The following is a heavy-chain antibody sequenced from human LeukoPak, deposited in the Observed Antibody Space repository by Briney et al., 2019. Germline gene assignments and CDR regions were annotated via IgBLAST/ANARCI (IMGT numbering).Heavy chain of an antibody. CDR1: GGSISTNSYY. CDR2: IYYSGNI. D-gene: IGHD3-16*02. J-gene: IGHJ4*02. CDR3: ARWMGRLGELSLGQRTYYFDY. Sequence: PSETLSLTCTVSGGSISTNSYYWGWIRQPPGKGLEWIGSIYYSGNIYYNPSLKSRVTISVDTSKNQFSLKLSSVTAADTAVYYCARWMGRLGELSLGQRTYYFDYWGQGTLVTVSS. V-gene: IGHV4-39*07.